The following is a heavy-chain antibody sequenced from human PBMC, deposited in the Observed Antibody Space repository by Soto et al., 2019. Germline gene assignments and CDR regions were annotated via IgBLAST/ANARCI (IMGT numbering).Heavy chain of an antibody. CDR1: GYTFTSYA. CDR3: ARVLEGDSSSWLGNYYFCGMDV. Sequence: GASVKVSCKASGYTFTSYAMHWVRQAPGQRLEWMGWINAGNGNTKYSQKFQGRVTITRDTSASTAYMELSSLRSEDTAVYYCARVLEGDSSSWLGNYYFCGMDVWGQGTTVTVSS. CDR2: INAGNGNT. V-gene: IGHV1-3*01. J-gene: IGHJ6*02. D-gene: IGHD6-6*01.